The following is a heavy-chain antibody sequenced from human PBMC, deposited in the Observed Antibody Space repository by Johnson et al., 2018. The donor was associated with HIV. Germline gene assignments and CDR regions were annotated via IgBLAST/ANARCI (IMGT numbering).Heavy chain of an antibody. CDR2: INSDGSDT. V-gene: IGHV3-74*02. Sequence: VQLVESGGGLVEPGGSLRLSCAASRFTFSSYWMHWVRQVPGKGLVWVSGINSDGSDTRYADSVKGRFTISRDNAKTTLYLQMNSLRAEDTAVYYCARGGDYYDSNRYPAAFDIWGQGTMVTVSS. CDR1: RFTFSSYW. CDR3: ARGGDYYDSNRYPAAFDI. D-gene: IGHD3-22*01. J-gene: IGHJ3*02.